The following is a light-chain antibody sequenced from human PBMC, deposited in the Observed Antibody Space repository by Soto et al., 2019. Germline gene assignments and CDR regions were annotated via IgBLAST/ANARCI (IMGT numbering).Light chain of an antibody. V-gene: IGKV1-12*01. CDR3: QQGHNWPLT. CDR2: VTS. Sequence: DIQMTQSPSSVSASVGDRVTITCRATQGLSGSLPGDQQKPGKAPKLLISVTSRWQSGVPSRFSGSASGTDFTLTIDSLQPEDLATYYCQQGHNWPLTFGQGTRLEIK. J-gene: IGKJ5*01. CDR1: QGLSGS.